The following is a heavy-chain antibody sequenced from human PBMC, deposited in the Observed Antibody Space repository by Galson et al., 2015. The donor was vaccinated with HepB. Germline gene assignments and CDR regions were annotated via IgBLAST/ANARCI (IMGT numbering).Heavy chain of an antibody. D-gene: IGHD1-1*01. V-gene: IGHV4-39*01. CDR1: GGSISSRDSF. J-gene: IGHJ3*02. CDR2: MYYTGVT. CDR3: ARYPKEGNSWEALDI. Sequence: TLSLTCTVSGGSISSRDSFWAWVRQPPGKGLEWIANMYYTGVTNYSPSLKSRATISVDTSKNQVSLRLISVTAADTAAYYCARYPKEGNSWEALDIWGQGTTVTVSS.